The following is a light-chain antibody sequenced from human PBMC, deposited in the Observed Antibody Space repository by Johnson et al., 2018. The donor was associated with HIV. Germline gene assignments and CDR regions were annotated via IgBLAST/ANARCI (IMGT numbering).Light chain of an antibody. CDR2: DNN. CDR3: GTWNSSLSGGPYV. CDR1: SSNIGNNY. J-gene: IGLJ1*01. V-gene: IGLV1-51*01. Sequence: HSVLTQPPSVSAAPGQKVTISCSGSSSNIGNNYVSWYQHLPGTAPKLLIYDNNKRPSGIPDRFSGSKSGTSATLGITGLQTGDEADYYCGTWNSSLSGGPYVFGTGTKVTAL.